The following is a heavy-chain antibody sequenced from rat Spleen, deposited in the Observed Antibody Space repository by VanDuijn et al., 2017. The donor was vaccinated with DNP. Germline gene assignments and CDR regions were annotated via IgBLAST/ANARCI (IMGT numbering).Heavy chain of an antibody. D-gene: IGHD1-12*02. CDR1: GITFTSYG. CDR3: TTTHYFDGWFPFDY. Sequence: EVKLVESGGGLVQPGRSLKLSCAASGITFTSYGMAWVRQAPTKGLEWVASISPTDGTPYYRDSVKGRFTISRDNAQSTLYLQMDSLRSEDTATYYCTTTHYFDGWFPFDYWGQGVMVTVSS. V-gene: IGHV5-19*01. J-gene: IGHJ2*01. CDR2: ISPTDGTP.